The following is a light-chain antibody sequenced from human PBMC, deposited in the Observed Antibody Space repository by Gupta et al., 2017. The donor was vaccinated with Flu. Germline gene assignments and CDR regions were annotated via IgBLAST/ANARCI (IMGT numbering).Light chain of an antibody. Sequence: YQHLPGTAPRLLIYNDTQRPSGVPDRFSGSKSGTSASLAIGGLQSEDEADYYCAAWDDSLTALSADGSLTGLWVFGGGTKLSVL. CDR3: AAWDDSLTALSADGSLTGLWV. CDR2: NDT. V-gene: IGLV1-44*01. J-gene: IGLJ3*02.